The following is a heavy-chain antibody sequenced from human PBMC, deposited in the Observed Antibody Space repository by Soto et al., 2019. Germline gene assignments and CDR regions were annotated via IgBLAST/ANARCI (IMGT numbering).Heavy chain of an antibody. CDR1: GFTVSSNY. CDR2: IYSDGST. Sequence: GGSLRLSCAASGFTVSSNYMSWVRQAPGKGLEWVSVIYSDGSTYYADSVKGRFTISRDNSKNMLYLQMNSLRAEDTAVYYCARDRSGSSGYYGMDVWGHGTTVTVSS. V-gene: IGHV3-53*01. J-gene: IGHJ6*02. CDR3: ARDRSGSSGYYGMDV. D-gene: IGHD3-10*01.